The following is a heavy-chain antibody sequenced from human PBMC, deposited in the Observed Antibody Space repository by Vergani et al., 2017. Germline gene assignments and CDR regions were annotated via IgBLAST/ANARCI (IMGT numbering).Heavy chain of an antibody. D-gene: IGHD6-25*01. CDR3: ARGTDSSGHHGKKYGMDV. J-gene: IGHJ6*02. CDR1: GFTFSSYG. V-gene: IGHV3-33*01. Sequence: QVQLVESGGGVVQPGRSLRLSCAASGFTFSSYGMHWVRQAPGKGLEWVAVIWYDGSNKYYADSVKGRFTISRENAKNSLYLQMNSLRAGDTAVYYCARGTDSSGHHGKKYGMDVWGQGTTVTVSS. CDR2: IWYDGSNK.